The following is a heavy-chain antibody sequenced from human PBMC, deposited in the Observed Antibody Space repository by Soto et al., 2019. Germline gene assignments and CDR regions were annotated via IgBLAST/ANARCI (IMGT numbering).Heavy chain of an antibody. CDR3: ASTFGGYCSGGSSYLEVPWYFDL. CDR2: IIPIFGTA. V-gene: IGHV1-69*13. CDR1: GGTFSSYA. D-gene: IGHD2-15*01. J-gene: IGHJ2*01. Sequence: ASVKVSCKASGGTFSSYAISWVRQAPGQGLEWMGGIIPIFGTANYAQKFQGRVTITADESTNTAYMELSSLRSEDTAVYYCASTFGGYCSGGSSYLEVPWYFDLWGRGTLVTVSS.